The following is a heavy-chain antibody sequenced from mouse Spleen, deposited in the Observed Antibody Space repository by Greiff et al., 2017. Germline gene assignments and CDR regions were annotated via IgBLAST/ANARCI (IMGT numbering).Heavy chain of an antibody. CDR2: IYPRSGNT. V-gene: IGHV1-81*01. CDR3: ARGGSSGSWFAY. D-gene: IGHD3-2*02. Sequence: QLQQSGAELARPGASVKLSCKASGYTFTSYGISWVKQRTGQGLEWIGEIYPRSGNTYYNEKFKGKATLTADKSSSTAYMELRSLTSEDSAVYFCARGGSSGSWFAYWGQGTLVTVSA. J-gene: IGHJ3*01. CDR1: GYTFTSYG.